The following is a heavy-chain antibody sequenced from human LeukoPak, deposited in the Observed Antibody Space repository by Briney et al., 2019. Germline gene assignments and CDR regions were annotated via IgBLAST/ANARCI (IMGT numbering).Heavy chain of an antibody. CDR2: ISSSSSYI. CDR3: ARVGWFGESDSFDY. J-gene: IGHJ4*02. V-gene: IGHV3-21*01. D-gene: IGHD3-10*01. Sequence: GGSLRLPCAASGFTFSSYRMHWVRQAPGKGLVWVSSISSSSSYIYYADSVKGRFTISRDNAKNSLYLQMNSLRAEDTAVYYCARVGWFGESDSFDYWGQGTLVTVSS. CDR1: GFTFSSYR.